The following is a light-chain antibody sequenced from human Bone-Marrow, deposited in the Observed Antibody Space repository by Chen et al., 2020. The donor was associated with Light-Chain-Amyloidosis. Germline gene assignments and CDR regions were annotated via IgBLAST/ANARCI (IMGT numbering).Light chain of an antibody. Sequence: SYVLTQPSSVSVAPGQTATIACGGNNIGSTSVHWYQQTPGQAPLLVVYDDSDRPSGIPERLSGSNYGNTAALTISGVEAADAADYYCQVWDRSSDRPVFGGGTKLTVL. CDR3: QVWDRSSDRPV. CDR1: NIGSTS. J-gene: IGLJ3*02. CDR2: DDS. V-gene: IGLV3-21*02.